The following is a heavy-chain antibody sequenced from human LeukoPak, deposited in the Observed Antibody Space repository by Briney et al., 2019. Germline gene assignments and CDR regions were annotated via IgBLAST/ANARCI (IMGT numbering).Heavy chain of an antibody. CDR2: IYSGGST. J-gene: IGHJ4*02. V-gene: IGHV3-66*01. CDR1: GFTVSSNY. Sequence: PGGSLRLSCAASGFTVSSNYMSWVRQAPGKGLEWVLVIYSGGSTYYADSVKGRFTISRDNSKNTLYLQMNSLRAEDTAVYYCARARLTAWDDSWGQGTLVTVSS. CDR3: ARARLTAWDDS. D-gene: IGHD1-26*01.